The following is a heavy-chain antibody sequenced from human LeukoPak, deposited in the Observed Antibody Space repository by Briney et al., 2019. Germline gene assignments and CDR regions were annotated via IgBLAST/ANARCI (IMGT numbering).Heavy chain of an antibody. J-gene: IGHJ4*02. CDR2: IKQDESEK. CDR3: ARVYYQDSGASYRHLDY. V-gene: IGHV3-7*01. CDR1: GFTFRNYC. D-gene: IGHD3-22*01. Sequence: GGSLRLSCAASGFTFRNYCMTWVRQVPGKGLEWVASIKQDESEKYFLDSVKGRFTISRDNAENSLYLQMNSLRAEDTAVYYCARVYYQDSGASYRHLDYWGQGTLVTVSS.